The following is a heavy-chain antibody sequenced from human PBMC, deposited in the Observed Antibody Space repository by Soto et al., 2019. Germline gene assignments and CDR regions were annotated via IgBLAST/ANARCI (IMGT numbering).Heavy chain of an antibody. CDR3: ARVAGRSSWYLLDFDY. J-gene: IGHJ4*02. Sequence: QVPLVESGGGVVQPGRSLRLSCAASGFTFSSYAMHWVRQAPGKGLEWVASIWYDGSTKYYADSVKGRFTISRDNSKNTMYLQVNSLRVEDTAVYYCARVAGRSSWYLLDFDYWGQGTLVTVSS. CDR2: IWYDGSTK. V-gene: IGHV3-33*01. CDR1: GFTFSSYA. D-gene: IGHD6-13*01.